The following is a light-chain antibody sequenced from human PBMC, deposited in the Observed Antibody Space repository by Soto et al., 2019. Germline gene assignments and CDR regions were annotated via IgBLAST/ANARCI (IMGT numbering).Light chain of an antibody. CDR1: SGDIGSYNR. CDR3: SSYSTTSSPHVL. J-gene: IGLJ2*01. CDR2: EVT. Sequence: QSALTQPASVSGSPGQSITISCTGTSGDIGSYNRVSWYQQHPGKAPKLIIYEVTDRPSGVSNRFSGSKSGNTASLTISGLQAEDEAEYYCSSYSTTSSPHVLFGGGTKVTVL. V-gene: IGLV2-14*01.